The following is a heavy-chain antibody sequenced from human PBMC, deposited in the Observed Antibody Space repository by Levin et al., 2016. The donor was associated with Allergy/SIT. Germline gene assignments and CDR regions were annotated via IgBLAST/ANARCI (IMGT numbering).Heavy chain of an antibody. CDR2: ITGGGGST. V-gene: IGHV3-23*01. Sequence: GESLKISCTASGFTSTSYAMSWVRQAPGKGLEWVAGITGGGGSTYYADSVKGRFTLSRDSSKKTLFLQMNSLRADDTAVYYCAKSGQWLIFDQWGQGTLVTVSS. J-gene: IGHJ4*02. CDR1: GFTSTSYA. CDR3: AKSGQWLIFDQ. D-gene: IGHD6-19*01.